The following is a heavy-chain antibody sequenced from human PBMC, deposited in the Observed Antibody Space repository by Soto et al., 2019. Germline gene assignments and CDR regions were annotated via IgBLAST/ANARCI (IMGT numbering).Heavy chain of an antibody. D-gene: IGHD3-16*02. CDR1: GGSISSSSYY. CDR3: ARQYYDYIWGSYRYKGEGFDY. CDR2: IYYSGST. J-gene: IGHJ4*02. V-gene: IGHV4-39*01. Sequence: QLQLQESGPGLVKPSETLSLTCTVSGGSISSSSYYLGWIRQPPGKGLEWIGSIYYSGSTYYNPSLKSRVTISVDTSKNQFSLKLSSVTAADTAVYYCARQYYDYIWGSYRYKGEGFDYWGQGTLVTVSS.